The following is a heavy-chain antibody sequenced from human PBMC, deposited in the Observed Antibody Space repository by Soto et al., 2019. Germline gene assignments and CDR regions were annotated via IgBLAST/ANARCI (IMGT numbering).Heavy chain of an antibody. D-gene: IGHD5-12*01. V-gene: IGHV4-34*01. Sequence: PSETLSLTCAVYGGSFSGYYWSWIRQPPGKGLEWIGEINHSGSTNYNPSLKSRVTISVDTSKNQFSLKLSSVTAADTAVYYCARDGARRWLQLNIWFDPRGQGTLVTVSS. CDR1: GGSFSGYY. CDR2: INHSGST. CDR3: ARDGARRWLQLNIWFDP. J-gene: IGHJ5*02.